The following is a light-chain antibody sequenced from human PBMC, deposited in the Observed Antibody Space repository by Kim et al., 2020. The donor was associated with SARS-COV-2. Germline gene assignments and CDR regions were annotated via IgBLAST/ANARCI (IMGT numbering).Light chain of an antibody. CDR2: DVS. J-gene: IGLJ2*01. CDR3: SSYTSSARV. CDR1: SSDVGGYNY. V-gene: IGLV2-14*03. Sequence: PGLSIANICTGTSSDVGGYNYVSWYQQHPGKAPKRMIYDVSNRPSGVSNRFSGSKSGNTASLTISGLQAEDEADYYCSSYTSSARVFGGGTQLTVL.